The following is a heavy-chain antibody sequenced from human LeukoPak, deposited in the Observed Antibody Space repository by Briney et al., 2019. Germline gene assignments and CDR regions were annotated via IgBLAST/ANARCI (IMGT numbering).Heavy chain of an antibody. Sequence: PGGSLRLSCAASGLTFSTYAMSWVRQAPGKGLQWFSAISVSGGTTSYVDSVKGRFTISRDNSKNTLFLQMNSLRAEDTAAYYCVKSSYDFWSGYSYWGQGTLVTVSS. V-gene: IGHV3-23*01. J-gene: IGHJ4*02. CDR1: GLTFSTYA. D-gene: IGHD3-3*01. CDR2: ISVSGGTT. CDR3: VKSSYDFWSGYSY.